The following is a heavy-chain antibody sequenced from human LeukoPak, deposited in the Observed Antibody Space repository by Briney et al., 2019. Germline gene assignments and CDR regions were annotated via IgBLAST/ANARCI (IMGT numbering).Heavy chain of an antibody. CDR1: GYTFTSYG. CDR3: ARSVWGGKGEYNWFDP. D-gene: IGHD4-23*01. CDR2: ISAYNGIT. V-gene: IGHV1-18*01. Sequence: GASVKVSCKASGYTFTSYGISWVRRAPGQGLEWMGWISAYNGITNYAQKLQGRVTMTTDTSTSTAYMELRSLRSDDTAVYYCARSVWGGKGEYNWFDPWGQGTLVTVSS. J-gene: IGHJ5*02.